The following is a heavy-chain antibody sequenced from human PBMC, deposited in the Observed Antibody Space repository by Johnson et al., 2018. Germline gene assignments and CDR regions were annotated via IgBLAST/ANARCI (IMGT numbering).Heavy chain of an antibody. V-gene: IGHV1-58*01. Sequence: QLVESGPEVKKPGTSVKVSCKASGFTFTSSAVQWVRQARGQRLEWIGWIVVGSGNTHYAQKFQERVTLTRDMSTSTAYLELSSLRSEDTAVYYCAADLSWVTTNLGAFDIWGQGTMVTVSS. CDR1: GFTFTSSA. CDR2: IVVGSGNT. D-gene: IGHD4-17*01. CDR3: AADLSWVTTNLGAFDI. J-gene: IGHJ3*02.